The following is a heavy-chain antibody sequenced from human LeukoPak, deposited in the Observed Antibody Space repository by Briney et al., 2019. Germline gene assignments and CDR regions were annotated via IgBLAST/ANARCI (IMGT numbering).Heavy chain of an antibody. CDR3: ARGPTTHYDSSGYYY. J-gene: IGHJ4*02. CDR2: INHSGST. D-gene: IGHD3-22*01. CDR1: GGSFSGYY. V-gene: IGHV4-34*01. Sequence: SETLSLTCAVYGGSFSGYYWSWIRQPPGKGLEWIGEINHSGSTNYNPSLKSRVTISVDASKNQFSLKLSSVTAADTAVYYCARGPTTHYDSSGYYYWGQGTLVTVSS.